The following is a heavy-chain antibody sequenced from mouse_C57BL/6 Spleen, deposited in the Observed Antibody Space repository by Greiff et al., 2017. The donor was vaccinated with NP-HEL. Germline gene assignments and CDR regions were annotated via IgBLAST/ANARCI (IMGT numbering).Heavy chain of an antibody. J-gene: IGHJ4*01. CDR1: GFNIKDYY. V-gene: IGHV14-1*01. CDR3: TTSLPQSTYYYAMDY. D-gene: IGHD5-1*01. Sequence: VHVKQSGAELVRPGASVKLSCTASGFNIKDYYMHWVKQRPEQGLEWIGRIDPEDGDTEYAPKFQGKATMTADTSSNTAYLQLSSLTSEDTAVYYCTTSLPQSTYYYAMDYWGQGTSVTVSS. CDR2: IDPEDGDT.